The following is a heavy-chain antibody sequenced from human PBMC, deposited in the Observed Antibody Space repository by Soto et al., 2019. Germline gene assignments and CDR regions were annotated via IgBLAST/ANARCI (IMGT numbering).Heavy chain of an antibody. CDR3: ARLPSSGREGGWFDP. J-gene: IGHJ5*02. Sequence: GEFLKISCKGSGYSFTSYWISWVRQMPGKGLEWMGRIDPSDSYTNYSPSFQGHVTISADKSISTAYLQWSSLKASDTAMYYCARLPSSGREGGWFDPWGQGTLVTVSS. CDR2: IDPSDSYT. CDR1: GYSFTSYW. V-gene: IGHV5-10-1*01. D-gene: IGHD6-19*01.